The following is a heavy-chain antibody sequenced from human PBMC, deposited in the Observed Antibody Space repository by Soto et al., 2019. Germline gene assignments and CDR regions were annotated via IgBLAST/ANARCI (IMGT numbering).Heavy chain of an antibody. J-gene: IGHJ6*02. CDR3: ARTAAAGKYYYGGDG. D-gene: IGHD6-13*01. Sequence: GESLKISCKGSGYSFTSYWIGWVRQMPGKGLEWMGIIYPGDSDTRYSPSFQGQVTISADKSISTAYLQWSSLKASDTAIYYCARTAAAGKYYYGGDGWAQGTTLPVSS. CDR2: IYPGDSDT. CDR1: GYSFTSYW. V-gene: IGHV5-51*01.